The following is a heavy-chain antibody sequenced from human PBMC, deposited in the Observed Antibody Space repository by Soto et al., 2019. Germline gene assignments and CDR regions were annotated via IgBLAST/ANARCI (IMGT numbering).Heavy chain of an antibody. CDR3: AGGFSMGIVAPGY. D-gene: IGHD5-12*01. CDR1: GFTFSSYA. CDR2: IWYDGSNT. J-gene: IGHJ4*02. Sequence: QVQLVESGGGVVQPGRSLRLSCAASGFTFSSYAMHWVRQAPGKGLEGVGFIWYDGSNTFYAESVEGRVTISRDNSKNTGYLQMSGRRAEGTAVYDCAGGFSMGIVAPGYGGGGTRVTGS. V-gene: IGHV3-33*01.